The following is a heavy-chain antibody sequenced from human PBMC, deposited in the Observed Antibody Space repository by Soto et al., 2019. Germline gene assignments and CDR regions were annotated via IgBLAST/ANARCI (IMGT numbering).Heavy chain of an antibody. V-gene: IGHV4-30-4*01. Sequence: QVQLQESGPGLVKPSQTLSLTCTVSGGSISSGDYYWSWIRQPPGKGLEWIGYIYYSGSTYYNPSLKSRVTISVDTSKNQFSLKLSSVTAADTAVYYCARVNRVVVVVAATPRYYYGMDVWGQGTTVTVPS. CDR1: GGSISSGDYY. CDR3: ARVNRVVVVVAATPRYYYGMDV. CDR2: IYYSGST. D-gene: IGHD2-15*01. J-gene: IGHJ6*02.